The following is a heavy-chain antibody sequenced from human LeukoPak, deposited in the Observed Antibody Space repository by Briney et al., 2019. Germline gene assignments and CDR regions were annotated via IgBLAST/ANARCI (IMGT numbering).Heavy chain of an antibody. CDR1: AGTFNRYA. V-gene: IGHV1-69*06. D-gene: IGHD3-10*01. CDR2: ITPLSATP. CDR3: AGDPPGTPVGFDV. Sequence: SVKVSCKASAGTFNRYAISWVRQAPGQGLEWMGRITPLSATPSQSQWVQGRVTITADISTNTVYLDLSSLRSEDTALYFCAGDPPGTPVGFDVWGQGTMVTVSS. J-gene: IGHJ3*01.